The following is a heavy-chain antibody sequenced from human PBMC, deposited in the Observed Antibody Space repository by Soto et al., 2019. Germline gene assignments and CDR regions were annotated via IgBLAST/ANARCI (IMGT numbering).Heavy chain of an antibody. CDR3: ARGPYSSSWYYYYYYMDV. CDR1: GYTFTSYD. J-gene: IGHJ6*03. V-gene: IGHV1-8*01. CDR2: MNPNSGNT. D-gene: IGHD6-13*01. Sequence: ASVKVSCKASGYTFTSYDINWVRQATRQGLEWMGWMNPNSGNTGYAQKFQGRVTMTRNTSISTAYMELSSLRSEDTAVYYCARGPYSSSWYYYYYYMDVWGKGTTVTVSS.